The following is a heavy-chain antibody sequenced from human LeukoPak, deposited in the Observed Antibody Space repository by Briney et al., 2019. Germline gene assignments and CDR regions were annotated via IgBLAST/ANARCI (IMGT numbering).Heavy chain of an antibody. D-gene: IGHD6-13*01. Sequence: GGSLRLSCAAAGLTFRNYGMSWVRQTPGKGLEWVSSSSGAGDYTYYADYVQGRFTISRDNSKNTMYLQMDSLRAQDEAIYYCATSPDIAASGTLYYLDFWGQGTLVSVSS. V-gene: IGHV3-23*01. CDR1: GLTFRNYG. CDR2: SSGAGDYT. CDR3: ATSPDIAASGTLYYLDF. J-gene: IGHJ4*02.